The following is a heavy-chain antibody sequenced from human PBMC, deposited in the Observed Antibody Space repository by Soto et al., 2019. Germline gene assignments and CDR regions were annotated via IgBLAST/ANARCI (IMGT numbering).Heavy chain of an antibody. CDR1: GYTFTGYY. CDR2: INPNTGVT. Sequence: ASVKVSCKASGYTFTGYYIHWVRQAPGEGLEWIGWINPNTGVTKNSQKFQGRVTMTRDMSISTGYMELSRLRSDDTAIYYCARAFHNYDSRGHYWGQGTLVTVSS. J-gene: IGHJ4*02. V-gene: IGHV1-2*02. CDR3: ARAFHNYDSRGHY. D-gene: IGHD3-22*01.